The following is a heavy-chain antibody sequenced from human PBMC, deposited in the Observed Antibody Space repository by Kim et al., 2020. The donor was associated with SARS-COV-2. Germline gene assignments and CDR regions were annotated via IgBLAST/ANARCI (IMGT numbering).Heavy chain of an antibody. J-gene: IGHJ6*02. Sequence: SVKGRLTISRDNAKKTLYLQMNRLRAEDTAVYYCARNPDYGSGYYYGMDVWGQGTTVTVSS. CDR3: ARNPDYGSGYYYGMDV. D-gene: IGHD4-17*01. V-gene: IGHV3-74*01.